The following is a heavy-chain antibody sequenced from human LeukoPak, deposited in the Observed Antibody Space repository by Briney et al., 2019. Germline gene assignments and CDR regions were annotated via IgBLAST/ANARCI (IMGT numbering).Heavy chain of an antibody. D-gene: IGHD3-22*01. J-gene: IGHJ4*02. CDR2: ISGNGANT. CDR1: GFTFSIYS. V-gene: IGHV3-23*01. Sequence: GGSLRLSCAASGFTFSIYSMSWVRQAPGKGLEWVSKISGNGANTYYADSVKGRFTISRDNSKNTLYLQMNSLRAEDTAVYYCAKPLSSSGYYTDYWGQGTLVTVSS. CDR3: AKPLSSSGYYTDY.